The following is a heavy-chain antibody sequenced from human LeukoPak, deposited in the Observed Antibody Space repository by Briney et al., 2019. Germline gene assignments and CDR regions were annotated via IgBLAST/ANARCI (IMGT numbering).Heavy chain of an antibody. D-gene: IGHD3-22*01. Sequence: SETLSLTCTVSGGSLSSYYWSWIRQPPGKGLEWIGYIYYSGSTYYNPSLKSRVTISVDTSKNQFSLKLSSVTAADTAVYYCARDRRYYYDSSGYWSYYYYGMDVWGQGTTVTVSS. CDR3: ARDRRYYYDSSGYWSYYYYGMDV. CDR1: GGSLSSYY. CDR2: IYYSGST. J-gene: IGHJ6*02. V-gene: IGHV4-30-4*01.